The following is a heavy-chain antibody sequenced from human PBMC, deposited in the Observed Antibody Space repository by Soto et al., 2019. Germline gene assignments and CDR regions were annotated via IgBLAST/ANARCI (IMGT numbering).Heavy chain of an antibody. V-gene: IGHV1-24*01. CDR3: ATWEMSPRDILTGYYRYYFDY. J-gene: IGHJ4*02. CDR2: FDPEDGET. Sequence: QVQLVQSGAEVKKPGASVKVSCKVSGYTLTELSMHWVRQAPGKGLEWMGGFDPEDGETIYAQKFQGRVTMTEDTSTDTAYMELSSLRSEDTAVYYCATWEMSPRDILTGYYRYYFDYWGQGTLVTVSS. D-gene: IGHD3-9*01. CDR1: GYTLTELS.